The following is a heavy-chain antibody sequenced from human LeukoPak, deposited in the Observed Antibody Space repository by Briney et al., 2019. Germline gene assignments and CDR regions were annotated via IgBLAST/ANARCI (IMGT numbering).Heavy chain of an antibody. CDR3: ARQGDSITLDY. Sequence: GESLKISCKASGYSFTSYWFGWVRQMPGKGLEWMGIIYPGDSDTRYSPSFQGQVTISADKSISTAYLQWSSLKASDTAMYHCARQGDSITLDYWGQGALVTVSS. CDR2: IYPGDSDT. D-gene: IGHD3-16*01. V-gene: IGHV5-51*01. CDR1: GYSFTSYW. J-gene: IGHJ4*02.